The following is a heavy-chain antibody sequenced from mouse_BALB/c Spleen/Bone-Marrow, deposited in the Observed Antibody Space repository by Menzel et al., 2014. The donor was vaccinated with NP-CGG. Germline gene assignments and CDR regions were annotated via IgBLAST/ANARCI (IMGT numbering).Heavy chain of an antibody. D-gene: IGHD2-10*01. CDR1: GFTFSDYY. Sequence: EVQLMESGGGLVKPGGSLKLSCAASGFTFSDYYMYWVRQTPEKRLEWVATISSGGSYTDYPGSVKGRFTVSRDNAKNNLYLQMSRLKSEDMSKYFCARAYKPFALDYWGQGTSVTVSS. J-gene: IGHJ4*01. V-gene: IGHV5-4*02. CDR2: ISSGGSYT. CDR3: ARAYKPFALDY.